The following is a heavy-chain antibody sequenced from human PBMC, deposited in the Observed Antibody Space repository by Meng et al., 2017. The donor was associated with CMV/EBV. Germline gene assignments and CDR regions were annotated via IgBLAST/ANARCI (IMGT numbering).Heavy chain of an antibody. CDR3: ARGGYCSSTSCSDYYYYYGMDV. V-gene: IGHV1-2*02. CDR2: INPNSGGT. Sequence: ASVQVSCKASGYTFTGYYMHWVRQAPGQGLEWMGWINPNSGGTNYAQKFQGRVTMTRDTSISTAYMELSRLRSDDTAVYYCARGGYCSSTSCSDYYYYYGMDVWGQGTTVTVSS. J-gene: IGHJ6*02. D-gene: IGHD2-2*01. CDR1: GYTFTGYY.